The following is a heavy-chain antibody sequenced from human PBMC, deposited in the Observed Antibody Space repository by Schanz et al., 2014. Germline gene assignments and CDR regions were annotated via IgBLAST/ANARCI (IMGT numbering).Heavy chain of an antibody. V-gene: IGHV4-31*03. Sequence: QVQLQESGPGLVEPSQTLSLTCTVSGDSISSAYWSWIRQHPGKGLEWIGYVYYSGNTYYNPSLKSRVTISVDTSKNQFSLRLSSVTAADTAVYYCARHGGIPYYPMDVWGQGTTVTVSS. CDR1: GDSISSAY. D-gene: IGHD3-16*01. CDR2: VYYSGNT. CDR3: ARHGGIPYYPMDV. J-gene: IGHJ6*02.